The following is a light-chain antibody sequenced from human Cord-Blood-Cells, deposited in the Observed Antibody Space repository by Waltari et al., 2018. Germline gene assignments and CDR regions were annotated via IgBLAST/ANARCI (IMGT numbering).Light chain of an antibody. CDR1: NLGSKS. J-gene: IGLJ2*01. CDR3: QVWDSSSDHVV. Sequence: SYALTQPPSVSVASGKTARITCGGNNLGSKSVHWYQQKPGQAPVLVIYYDSDRPSGIPERFSGSNSGNTATLTISRVEAGDEADYYCQVWDSSSDHVVFGGGTKLTVL. CDR2: YDS. V-gene: IGLV3-21*04.